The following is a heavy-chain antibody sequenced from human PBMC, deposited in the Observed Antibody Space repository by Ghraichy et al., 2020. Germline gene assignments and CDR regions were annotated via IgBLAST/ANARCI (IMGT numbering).Heavy chain of an antibody. CDR1: GFTFSDSW. V-gene: IGHV3-7*01. D-gene: IGHD5/OR15-5a*01. CDR3: ARQSTSAGYAVDI. Sequence: GSLRLSCAASGFTFSDSWMSWVRQAPGKGLEWVANINPDGSGKNFVDSVKGRFTISRDNAKNSLYLQMNSLRAEDMAVYYCARQSTSAGYAVDIWGQGTMVTVSS. J-gene: IGHJ3*02. CDR2: INPDGSGK.